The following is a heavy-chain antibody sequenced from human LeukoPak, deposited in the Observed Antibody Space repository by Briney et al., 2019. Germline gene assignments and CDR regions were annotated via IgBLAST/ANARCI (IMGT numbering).Heavy chain of an antibody. V-gene: IGHV1-18*01. Sequence: GASVKVSCKASGYTFTSYDINWVRQATGQGLEWMGWISAYNGNTNYAQKLQGRVTMTTDTSTSTAYMELRSLRSDDTAVYYCASWHRYRFDYWGQGTLVTVSS. CDR3: ASWHRYRFDY. CDR1: GYTFTSYD. CDR2: ISAYNGNT. D-gene: IGHD1-14*01. J-gene: IGHJ4*02.